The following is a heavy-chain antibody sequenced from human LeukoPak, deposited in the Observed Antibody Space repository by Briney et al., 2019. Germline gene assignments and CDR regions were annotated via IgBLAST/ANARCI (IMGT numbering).Heavy chain of an antibody. CDR3: ARVSSSWYYMDV. D-gene: IGHD6-13*01. CDR1: GYSISSGYY. CDR2: IYHSGST. J-gene: IGHJ6*03. V-gene: IGHV4-38-2*02. Sequence: SETLSLTCTVSGYSISSGYYWDWIRQPPGRGLEWIGSIYHSGSTYYNPSLKSRVTISVDTSKNQFSLKLSSVTAADTAVYYCARVSSSWYYMDVWGKGTTVTVSS.